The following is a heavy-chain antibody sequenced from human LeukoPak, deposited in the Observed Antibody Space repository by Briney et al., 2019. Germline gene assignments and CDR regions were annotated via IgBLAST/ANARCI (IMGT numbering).Heavy chain of an antibody. J-gene: IGHJ4*02. CDR2: ISDIGSI. CDR3: AGHHPRNTVDF. V-gene: IGHV4-59*08. Sequence: SETLSLTCTVSGGSISSYYWSWTRQPPGKGLEWIAYISDIGSINYNPSLKSRVTISLDTSKNQFSLKLSSMTAADTAVYYCAGHHPRNTVDFWGQGTLVTVSS. D-gene: IGHD2/OR15-2a*01. CDR1: GGSISSYY.